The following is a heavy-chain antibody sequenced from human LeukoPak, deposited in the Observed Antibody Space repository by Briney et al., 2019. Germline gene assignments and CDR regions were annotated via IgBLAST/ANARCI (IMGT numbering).Heavy chain of an antibody. CDR1: GYSFTSYW. Sequence: GESLKISCKGSGYSFTSYWIGWVRQMPGKGLEWTGIIYPGDSDTRYSPSFQGQVTISADKSISTAYLQWSSLKASDTAMYYCARQTNYYGSEDPNWFDPWGQGTLVTVSS. J-gene: IGHJ5*02. CDR2: IYPGDSDT. V-gene: IGHV5-51*01. CDR3: ARQTNYYGSEDPNWFDP. D-gene: IGHD3-10*01.